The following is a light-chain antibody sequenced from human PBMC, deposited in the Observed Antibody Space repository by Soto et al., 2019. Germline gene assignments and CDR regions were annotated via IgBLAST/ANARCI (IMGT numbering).Light chain of an antibody. CDR1: SGHSSYI. CDR3: ETWDINTQV. Sequence: QPVLTQSSSASASLGSSVKLTCTLSSGHSSYIIAWHQQQPGKAPRYLMKLEGSGSYNKGSGVPDRFSGSSSGADRYLTISNLQFEDEADYYCETWDINTQVFGGRTKLTVL. J-gene: IGLJ2*01. CDR2: LEGSGSY. V-gene: IGLV4-60*02.